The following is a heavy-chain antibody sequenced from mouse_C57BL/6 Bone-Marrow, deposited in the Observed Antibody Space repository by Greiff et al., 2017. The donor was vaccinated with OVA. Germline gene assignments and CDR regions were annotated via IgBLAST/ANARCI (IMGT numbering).Heavy chain of an antibody. CDR1: GFNIKDDY. V-gene: IGHV14-4*01. CDR3: TTWRGFAY. Sequence: VQLQQSGAELVRPGASVELSCTASGFNIKDDYMHWVKQRPEQGLEWIGWIDPENGDTEYASKFQGKATITADTSSNTAYLQLSSLTSEDTAVYYCTTWRGFAYWGQGTLVTVSA. J-gene: IGHJ3*01. CDR2: IDPENGDT.